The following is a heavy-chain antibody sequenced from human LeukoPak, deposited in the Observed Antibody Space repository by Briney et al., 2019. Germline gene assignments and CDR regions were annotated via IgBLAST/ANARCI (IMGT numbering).Heavy chain of an antibody. Sequence: PRGSLRLTCVLSGIPFVDAWMSWVRQTPGKGLEWIGRITKDGTTDYAAPVQGRFTISRDNSINTFYLLMNSLKIEDTAVYYCTWMTTVLTVDFWGRGTLVTVSS. CDR1: GIPFVDAW. J-gene: IGHJ4*02. CDR2: ITKDGTT. V-gene: IGHV3-15*01. D-gene: IGHD4-17*01. CDR3: TWMTTVLTVDF.